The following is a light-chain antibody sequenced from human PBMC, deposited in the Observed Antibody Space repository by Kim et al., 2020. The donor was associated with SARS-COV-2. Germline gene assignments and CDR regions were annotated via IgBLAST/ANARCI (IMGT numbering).Light chain of an antibody. J-gene: IGLJ2*01. V-gene: IGLV3-1*01. CDR3: QAWDSSTVV. CDR2: QDS. CDR1: KMGDKY. Sequence: VSPRQTASITCSGDKMGDKYASWYQQKPGQSPVLVIYQDSKRPSGIPERFSGSNSGNTATLTISGTQAMDEADYYCQAWDSSTVVFGGGTQLTVL.